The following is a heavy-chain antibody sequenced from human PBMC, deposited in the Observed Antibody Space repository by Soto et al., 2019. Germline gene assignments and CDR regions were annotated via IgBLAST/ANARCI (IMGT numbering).Heavy chain of an antibody. CDR2: IYYSGST. J-gene: IGHJ3*02. Sequence: PSETLSLTCAVSGGSISSGGYSWSWIRQHPGKGLEWIGYIYYSGSTYYNPSLKSRVTISVDTSKNQFSLKLSSVTAADTAVHFCARGQLWSRAFDIWGQGTMVTVS. CDR3: ARGQLWSRAFDI. V-gene: IGHV4-31*11. D-gene: IGHD5-18*01. CDR1: GGSISSGGYS.